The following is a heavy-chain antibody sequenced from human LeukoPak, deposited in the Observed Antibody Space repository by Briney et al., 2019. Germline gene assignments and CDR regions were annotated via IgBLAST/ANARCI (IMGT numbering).Heavy chain of an antibody. CDR1: GGSIANYF. CDR2: ISYSGST. D-gene: IGHD4-11*01. J-gene: IGHJ4*02. V-gene: IGHV4-59*08. Sequence: PSETLSLTCTVSGGSIANYFWSWIRQPPGKGLEWIGYISYSGSTNYNPSLKSRVTISLDTSRNQFSLKLTSVTAADTALYYCARHQSNYLSYYFAYWGQGTQVTVSS. CDR3: ARHQSNYLSYYFAY.